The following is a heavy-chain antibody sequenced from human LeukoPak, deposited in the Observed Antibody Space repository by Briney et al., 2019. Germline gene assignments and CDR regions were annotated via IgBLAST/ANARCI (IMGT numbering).Heavy chain of an antibody. D-gene: IGHD3-22*01. J-gene: IGHJ6*02. V-gene: IGHV4-34*01. CDR2: INHSGST. CDR1: GGSFSGYY. Sequence: SETLSLTCAVHGGSFSGYYWSWIRQPPGKGLEWIGEINHSGSTNYNPSLKSRVTISVDTSKNQFSLKLSSVTAADTAVYYCARGNYYDSSGYYGGAIYYYYYGMDVWGQGTTVTVSS. CDR3: ARGNYYDSSGYYGGAIYYYYYGMDV.